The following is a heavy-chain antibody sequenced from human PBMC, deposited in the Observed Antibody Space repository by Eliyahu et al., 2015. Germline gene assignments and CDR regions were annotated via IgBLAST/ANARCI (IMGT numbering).Heavy chain of an antibody. Sequence: EVQLVESGGGLVQPGGSLRLSCAASGFTFSSYSMXWVRQAXGKGLEWVSYISSSSSTIYYADSVKGRFTISRDNAKNSLYLQMNSLRAEDTAVYYCARSAYVWGSYPPGYFDYWGQGTLVTVSS. CDR1: GFTFSSYS. J-gene: IGHJ4*02. CDR2: ISSSSSTI. D-gene: IGHD3-16*02. CDR3: ARSAYVWGSYPPGYFDY. V-gene: IGHV3-48*01.